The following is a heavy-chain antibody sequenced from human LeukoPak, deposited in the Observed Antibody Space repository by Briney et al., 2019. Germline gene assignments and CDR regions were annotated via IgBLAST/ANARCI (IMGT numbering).Heavy chain of an antibody. CDR3: AKDLKRYDSSSWFNWFDP. D-gene: IGHD6-13*01. Sequence: GGSLRLSCAASGFSFSGYGMHWVRQAPGKGLEWMAFIRYDGSNEYYADSVKGRFTISRDKSKNTLSLQMNGLRVEDTAVYYCAKDLKRYDSSSWFNWFDPWGQGTLVTVSS. V-gene: IGHV3-30*02. CDR1: GFSFSGYG. CDR2: IRYDGSNE. J-gene: IGHJ5*02.